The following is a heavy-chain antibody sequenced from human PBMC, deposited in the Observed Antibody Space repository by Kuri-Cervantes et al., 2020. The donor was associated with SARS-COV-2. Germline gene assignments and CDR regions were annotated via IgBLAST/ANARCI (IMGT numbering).Heavy chain of an antibody. D-gene: IGHD3-9*01. CDR2: ISGSGGST. Sequence: GESLKISCAASGFTFSSYAMSWIRQAPGKGLEWVSAISGSGGSTYYADSVTGRFTISRDNSKNTLYLQMNSLRAEDTAVYYCTTDWGVYDILTGLRYYFDDWCQETLVTVSS. V-gene: IGHV3-23*01. CDR3: TTDWGVYDILTGLRYYFDD. J-gene: IGHJ4*02. CDR1: GFTFSSYA.